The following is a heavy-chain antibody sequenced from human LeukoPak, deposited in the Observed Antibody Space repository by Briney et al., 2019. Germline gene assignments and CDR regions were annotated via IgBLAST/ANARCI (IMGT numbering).Heavy chain of an antibody. Sequence: PGGSLRLSCAASGFTFSSYEMNWVRQAPGKGLEWVSYISSSGSTIYYADSVKGRFTISRDNAKNSLYLQMNSLRAEDTAVYYCARDPVPYSSRYYYMDVWGKGTTVTVSS. D-gene: IGHD6-6*01. CDR1: GFTFSSYE. J-gene: IGHJ6*03. CDR3: ARDPVPYSSRYYYMDV. V-gene: IGHV3-48*03. CDR2: ISSSGSTI.